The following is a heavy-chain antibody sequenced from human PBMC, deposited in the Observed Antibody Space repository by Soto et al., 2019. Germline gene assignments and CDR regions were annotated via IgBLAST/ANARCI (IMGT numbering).Heavy chain of an antibody. V-gene: IGHV6-1*01. CDR1: GDSVSSSSAT. CDR2: TYYRSKWYN. CDR3: ARDASPTTDAFDV. J-gene: IGHJ3*01. Sequence: SQTLSLTCAISGDSVSSSSATWNWIRQSPSRGLEWLGRTYYRSKWYNDYAVSVTSRITINPDTSKNQFSLQLRSVTPDDTAVYYCARDASPTTDAFDVWGQGTMVTVSS. D-gene: IGHD3-16*01.